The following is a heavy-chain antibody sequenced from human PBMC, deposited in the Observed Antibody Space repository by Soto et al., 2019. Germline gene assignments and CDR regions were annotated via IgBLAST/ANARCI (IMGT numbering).Heavy chain of an antibody. Sequence: PGGSLRFSCAASGFTFSSYGMHWVRQAPGKGLEWVAVISYDGSNKYYADSVKGRFTISRDNSKNTLYLQMNSLRAEDTAVYYCHPQYGMDVWGQGTTVTVSS. V-gene: IGHV3-30*03. CDR2: ISYDGSNK. CDR3: HPQYGMDV. CDR1: GFTFSSYG. J-gene: IGHJ6*02.